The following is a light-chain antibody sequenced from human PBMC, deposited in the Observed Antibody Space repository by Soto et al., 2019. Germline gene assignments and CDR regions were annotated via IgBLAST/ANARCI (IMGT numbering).Light chain of an antibody. CDR1: RGIGNY. J-gene: IGKJ1*01. CDR3: QQYNRFSTWT. V-gene: IGKV1-27*01. Sequence: DIQVTQSPSSLSASVGDRVTITCRASRGIGNYLAWYQQKPGKVPNLLIYAASALQSGVSSRFSGSGSGTDFTLTISSLQPGDVATYYCQQYNRFSTWTFGQGTKVDIK. CDR2: AAS.